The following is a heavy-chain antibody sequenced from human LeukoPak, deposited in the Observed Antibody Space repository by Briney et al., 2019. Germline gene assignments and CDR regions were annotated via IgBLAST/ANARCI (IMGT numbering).Heavy chain of an antibody. J-gene: IGHJ4*02. D-gene: IGHD1-26*01. CDR3: TRGSLSGSSRDY. CDR1: GYTFTGYD. CDR2: MNPNSADA. Sequence: ASVKVSCKASGYTFTGYDINWVRQATGQGLEWMRWMNPNSADAGYAQKFQGRVTMTRNTSIDTAYMDLSGLRSDDTAVYYCTRGSLSGSSRDYWGQGTLVTVSS. V-gene: IGHV1-8*01.